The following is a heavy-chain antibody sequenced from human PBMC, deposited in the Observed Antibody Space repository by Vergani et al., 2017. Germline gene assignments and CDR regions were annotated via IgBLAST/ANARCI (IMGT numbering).Heavy chain of an antibody. D-gene: IGHD2-15*01. CDR2: INSDGSST. CDR3: ARALLPTGGGFDP. J-gene: IGHJ5*02. CDR1: GFTFSSYW. V-gene: IGHV3-74*01. Sequence: EVQLVESGGGLVQPGGSLRLSCAASGFTFSSYWMHWVRQAPGKGLEWVSRINSDGSSTSYADSVKGRFTISRDNAKNTLYLQMNSLRAEDTAVYYCARALLPTGGGFDPWGQGTLVTVSS.